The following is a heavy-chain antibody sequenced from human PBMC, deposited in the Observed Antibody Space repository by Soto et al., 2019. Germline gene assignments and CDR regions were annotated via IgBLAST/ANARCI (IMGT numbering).Heavy chain of an antibody. CDR1: GYTFTSYG. CDR2: ISAYNGNT. Sequence: ASVKVSCKASGYTFTSYGISWVRQAPGQGLEWMGWISAYNGNTNYAQKLQGRVTMTTDTSTSTAYMELRSLRSDDTAVYYCARDSPHETRNEWFDPWGQGTLVTVSS. V-gene: IGHV1-18*01. J-gene: IGHJ5*02. D-gene: IGHD1-1*01. CDR3: ARDSPHETRNEWFDP.